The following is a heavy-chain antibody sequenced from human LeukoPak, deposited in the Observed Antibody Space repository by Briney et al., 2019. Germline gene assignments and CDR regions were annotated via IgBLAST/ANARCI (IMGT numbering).Heavy chain of an antibody. D-gene: IGHD1-14*01. CDR1: GGSISSYY. Sequence: SETLSLTCTVSGGSISSYYWSWIRQPPGKGLEWIGYIYYSGSTNYNPSLKSRVTISVDTSKNQFSLKLSSVTAADTAVYYCVRGHAEYNPIDYWGQGTLVTVSS. CDR3: VRGHAEYNPIDY. V-gene: IGHV4-59*01. J-gene: IGHJ4*02. CDR2: IYYSGST.